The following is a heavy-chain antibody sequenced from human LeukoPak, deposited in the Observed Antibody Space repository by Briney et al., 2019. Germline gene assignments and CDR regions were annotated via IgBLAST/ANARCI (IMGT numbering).Heavy chain of an antibody. CDR2: SNHSGST. D-gene: IGHD2-2*01. CDR1: GGSLSGYY. Sequence: PSETLSLTCTVYGGSLSGYYWSWIRQPPGKGLEWIGESNHSGSTNYNPSLKSRVTISVDTSKNQFSLKLSSVTAADTAVYYCARGGYCSRTTCYCGEVVGFGPWGQGTLVTVSS. J-gene: IGHJ5*02. CDR3: ARGGYCSRTTCYCGEVVGFGP. V-gene: IGHV4-34*01.